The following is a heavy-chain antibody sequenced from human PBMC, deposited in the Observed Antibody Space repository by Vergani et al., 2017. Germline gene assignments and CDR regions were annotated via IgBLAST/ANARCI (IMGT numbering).Heavy chain of an antibody. V-gene: IGHV1-69*13. CDR1: GGTFSSLA. CDR2: IIPIFHTT. D-gene: IGHD4-23*01. CDR3: AKDYGGYSGAFDI. Sequence: QVRLVKSGAEVKKPGSSVKVSCKASGGTFSSLAINWVRQAPGQGLEWMGRIIPIFHTTNSAQRFQGRVTITADESASTAYMELSSLRSEDTAVYYCAKDYGGYSGAFDIWGQGTMVTVSP. J-gene: IGHJ3*02.